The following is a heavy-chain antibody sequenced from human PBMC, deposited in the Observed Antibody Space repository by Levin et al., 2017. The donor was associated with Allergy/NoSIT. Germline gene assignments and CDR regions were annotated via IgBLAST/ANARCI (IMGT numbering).Heavy chain of an antibody. CDR1: GFTFSSYW. V-gene: IGHV3-7*01. CDR2: IKEDGSEM. J-gene: IGHJ1*01. D-gene: IGHD6-13*01. Sequence: GGSLRLSCAASGFTFSSYWMSWVRQAPGKGLEWVANIKEDGSEMSYVDSVRGRFTISRDNAKNSLYLQMDSLRIEDTAVYYCAKGPLKAAGGMYWGQGTLATVSS. CDR3: AKGPLKAAGGMY.